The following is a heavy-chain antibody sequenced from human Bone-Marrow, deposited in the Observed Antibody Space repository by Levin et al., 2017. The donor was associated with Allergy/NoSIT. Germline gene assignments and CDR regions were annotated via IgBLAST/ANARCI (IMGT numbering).Heavy chain of an antibody. V-gene: IGHV3-9*01. Sequence: SLKISCVASGFSFSNYAMHWVRQVPGKGLEWVSGIHWNSGTIDYADSVKGRFTISRDNAKNSLYLQMDSLRPEDTALYYCAKDRSTGYYYFESWGQGTLVTVSS. J-gene: IGHJ4*02. CDR2: IHWNSGTI. CDR1: GFSFSNYA. D-gene: IGHD5-12*01. CDR3: AKDRSTGYYYFES.